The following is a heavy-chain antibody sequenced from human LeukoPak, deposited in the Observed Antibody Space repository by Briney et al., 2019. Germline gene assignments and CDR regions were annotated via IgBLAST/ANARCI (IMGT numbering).Heavy chain of an antibody. CDR3: ARDDDSGTHTFDY. D-gene: IGHD1-14*01. Sequence: ASVKVSCKASGGTFSSYAISWVRQAPGQGLEWMGGIIPIFGTANYAQKFQGRVTITTDESTSTAYMELSSLRSEDTAVYYCARDDDSGTHTFDYWGQGTLVIVSS. CDR1: GGTFSSYA. V-gene: IGHV1-69*05. J-gene: IGHJ4*02. CDR2: IIPIFGTA.